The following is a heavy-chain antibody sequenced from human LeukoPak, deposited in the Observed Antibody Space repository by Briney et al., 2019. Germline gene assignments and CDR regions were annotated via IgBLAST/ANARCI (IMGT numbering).Heavy chain of an antibody. CDR1: GFTFSSYA. CDR2: ISYDGSNK. CDR3: ARASALVLDY. J-gene: IGHJ4*02. Sequence: GGSLRLSCAASGFTFSSYAMHWVRQAPGKGLEWVAVISYDGSNKYYADSVKGRFTISRDNSKNTLYLQMNSLRAEDTAVYYCARASALVLDYWGQGTLVTVSS. V-gene: IGHV3-30*04. D-gene: IGHD6-13*01.